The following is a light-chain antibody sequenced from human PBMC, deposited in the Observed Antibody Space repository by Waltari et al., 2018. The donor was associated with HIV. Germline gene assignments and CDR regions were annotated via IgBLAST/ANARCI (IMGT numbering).Light chain of an antibody. J-gene: IGKJ1*01. V-gene: IGKV4-1*01. CDR1: QSILYSANNKNY. CDR3: QQYYRTPWT. Sequence: DIVMIQSPDSLTVSLGERATINCKSSQSILYSANNKNYLTWYQQKPGQPPKLLIYWASTRESWVPDRFSGSGSGTDFTLTISSLQAEDGAVYYCQQYYRTPWTFGQGTKVEIK. CDR2: WAS.